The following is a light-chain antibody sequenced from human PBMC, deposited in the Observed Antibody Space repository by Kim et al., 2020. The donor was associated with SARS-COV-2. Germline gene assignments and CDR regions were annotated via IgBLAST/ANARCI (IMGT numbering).Light chain of an antibody. CDR1: QVVHKY. Sequence: EVVLRQSPGTLSLSPGERATLSCRASQVVHKYLAWYQKKPDQAPRLLIYGASNRATGVPDRFSGSGSDTDFTLTISRLEPEDFAMYFCQQYDVSHTLGGGTKLEI. CDR2: GAS. CDR3: QQYDVSHT. J-gene: IGKJ4*01. V-gene: IGKV3-20*01.